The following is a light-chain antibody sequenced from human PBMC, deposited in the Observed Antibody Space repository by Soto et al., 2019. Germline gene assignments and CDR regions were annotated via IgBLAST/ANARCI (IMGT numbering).Light chain of an antibody. CDR3: QSYDRSLCACV. CDR1: NSNIGSDYG. Sequence: QSVLTQPPSVSGAPGQRVTISCTGTNSNIGSDYGVHWYQQFPGTAPKLLIYGNSNRPSGVPDRFSGSKSGTSASLAITGLQAEDEADYYCQSYDRSLCACVFGTGTKVTVL. J-gene: IGLJ1*01. V-gene: IGLV1-40*01. CDR2: GNS.